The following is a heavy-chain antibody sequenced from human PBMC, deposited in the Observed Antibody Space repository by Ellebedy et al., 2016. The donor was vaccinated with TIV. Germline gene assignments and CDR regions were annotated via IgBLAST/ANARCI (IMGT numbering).Heavy chain of an antibody. V-gene: IGHV6-1*01. CDR3: ARGRRNGYSYGPFDY. CDR2: AYYRSKWYN. CDR1: GDSFSSNSAA. D-gene: IGHD5-18*01. J-gene: IGHJ4*02. Sequence: MPSETLSLTCATSGDSFSSNSAAWNWIRQSPSRGLEWLGRAYYRSKWYNDYAVSVKSRITINPDTSKNQFSLQLNSVTPEDTAVYYCARGRRNGYSYGPFDYWGQGTLVTVSS.